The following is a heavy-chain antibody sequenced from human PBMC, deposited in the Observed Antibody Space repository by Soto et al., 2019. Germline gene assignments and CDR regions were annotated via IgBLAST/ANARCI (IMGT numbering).Heavy chain of an antibody. CDR3: ARNEYSSSSSPSYYYYYYGMDV. J-gene: IGHJ6*02. V-gene: IGHV1-46*01. Sequence: ASVKVSCKASGYTFTSYYMHWVRQAPGQGLEWMGIINPSGGSTSYAQKFQGRVTMTRDTSTSTVYMELSSLRSEDTAVYYCARNEYSSSSSPSYYYYYYGMDVWGQGTTVTVSS. CDR1: GYTFTSYY. D-gene: IGHD6-6*01. CDR2: INPSGGST.